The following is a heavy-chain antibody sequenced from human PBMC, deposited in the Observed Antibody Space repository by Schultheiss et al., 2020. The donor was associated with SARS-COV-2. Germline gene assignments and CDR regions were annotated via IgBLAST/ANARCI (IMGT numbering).Heavy chain of an antibody. CDR2: ISYDGSNK. J-gene: IGHJ6*02. V-gene: IGHV3-33*05. Sequence: GGSLRLSCAASGFTFSSYGMHWVRQAPGKGLEWVAVISYDGSNKYYADSVKGRFTISRDNSKNTLYLQMNSLRADDTAVYYCARDPGAPNGMDVWGQGTTVTVSS. CDR1: GFTFSSYG. CDR3: ARDPGAPNGMDV. D-gene: IGHD3-10*01.